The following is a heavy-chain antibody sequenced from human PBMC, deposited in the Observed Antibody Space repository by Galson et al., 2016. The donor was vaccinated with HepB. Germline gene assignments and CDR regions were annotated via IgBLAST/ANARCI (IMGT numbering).Heavy chain of an antibody. CDR1: GYTFTSYG. J-gene: IGHJ4*02. V-gene: IGHV1-18*01. Sequence: SVKVSCKASGYTFTSYGISWVRQAPGQGLEWMGWISAYNGNTNYAQKLQGRVTMTTDTSTSTAYMELRGLRSDDTAVYYCARVWGRGVGYSSSPDLDYWGQGTLVTVSS. CDR2: ISAYNGNT. D-gene: IGHD6-13*01. CDR3: ARVWGRGVGYSSSPDLDY.